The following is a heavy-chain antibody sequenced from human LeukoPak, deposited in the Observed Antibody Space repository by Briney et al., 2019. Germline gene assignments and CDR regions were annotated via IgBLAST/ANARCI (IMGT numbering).Heavy chain of an antibody. J-gene: IGHJ4*02. CDR3: AGGADPGYFDY. Sequence: SETLSLTCAVYGGSFSGYYWSWIRQPPGKGLEWIGEINHSGSTNYNPSLKSRVTISVDTSKNQFSLKLSSVTAADTAVYYCAGGADPGYFDYWGQGTLVTVSS. CDR2: INHSGST. V-gene: IGHV4-34*01. CDR1: GGSFSGYY.